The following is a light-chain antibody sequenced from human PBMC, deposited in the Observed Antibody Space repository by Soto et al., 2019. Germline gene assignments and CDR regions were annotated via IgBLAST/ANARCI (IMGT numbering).Light chain of an antibody. V-gene: IGLV1-40*01. J-gene: IGLJ2*01. CDR3: QSYDSSLRFL. CDR2: GNS. CDR1: SSSIGAGYD. Sequence: QSVLTQPPSVSGAPGQRVTISCTGSSSSIGAGYDVHWYQQLPGTAPKLLIYGNSNRPSGVPDRFSGSKSGTSASLAITGLQAEDEADYYCQSYDSSLRFLFGAGTQLTVL.